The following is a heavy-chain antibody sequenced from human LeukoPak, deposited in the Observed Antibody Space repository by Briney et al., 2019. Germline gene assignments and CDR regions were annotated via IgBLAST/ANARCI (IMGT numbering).Heavy chain of an antibody. D-gene: IGHD3-22*01. CDR2: IYYSGST. V-gene: IGHV4-59*08. J-gene: IGHJ4*02. CDR3: ASPPMYYDSSGYSN. Sequence: PSETLSLTCTVSGGSISSYYWSWIRQPPGKGLEWIGYIYYSGSTNYNPSLKSRVTISVDTSKNQFSLKLSSVTAADTAVYYCASPPMYYDSSGYSNWGQGTLVTVSS. CDR1: GGSISSYY.